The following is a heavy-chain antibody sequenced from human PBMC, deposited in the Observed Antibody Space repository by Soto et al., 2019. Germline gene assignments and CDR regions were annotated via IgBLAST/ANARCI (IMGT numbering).Heavy chain of an antibody. V-gene: IGHV2-70*01. D-gene: IGHD3-9*01. CDR2: IDGNDHK. CDR1: GFSLTTSGMS. Sequence: SGPTLVNPTQTLTLTCTFYGFSLTTSGMSVTWIRQSPGKALQWLALIDGNDHKYYNSSLRTRLTLSTDTSKNHVVLTMTNMDLLATGSYFSGRLLKGGTSDWIQIECWGQ. J-gene: IGHJ4*02. CDR3: GRLLKGGTSDWIQIEC.